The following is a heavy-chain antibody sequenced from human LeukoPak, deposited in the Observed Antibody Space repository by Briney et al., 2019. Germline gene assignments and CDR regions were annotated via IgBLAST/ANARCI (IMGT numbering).Heavy chain of an antibody. CDR3: ASHYGSGSFYSPFDY. V-gene: IGHV4-59*01. Sequence: SETLSLTCTVSGGSISSYYWSWIRQPPGKVLEWIGYIYYSGSTNYNPSLKSRVTISLDMSKNQFSLKLNSVTAADTAVYYCASHYGSGSFYSPFDYWGQGTLVTVSS. D-gene: IGHD3-10*01. J-gene: IGHJ4*02. CDR2: IYYSGST. CDR1: GGSISSYY.